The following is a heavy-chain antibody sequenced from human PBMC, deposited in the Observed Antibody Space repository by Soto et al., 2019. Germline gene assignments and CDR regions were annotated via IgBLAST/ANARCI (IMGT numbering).Heavy chain of an antibody. V-gene: IGHV3-23*01. D-gene: IGHD3-10*01. CDR3: ARDAIDMVRGTNNWFDP. CDR1: GFTFNDHA. J-gene: IGHJ5*02. Sequence: GGSLRLSCEASGFTFNDHAMSWVRQAPGKGLEWVSAISGGGGVATYYTDSVKGRFTISRDNSKNTLYLQMNRLRADDTAMYYCARDAIDMVRGTNNWFDPWGQGT. CDR2: ISGGGGVAT.